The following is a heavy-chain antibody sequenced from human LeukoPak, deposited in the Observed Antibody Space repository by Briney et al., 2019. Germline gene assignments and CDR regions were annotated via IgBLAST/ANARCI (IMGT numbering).Heavy chain of an antibody. CDR3: ARAPRGIAAAGFDY. D-gene: IGHD6-13*01. V-gene: IGHV3-21*01. Sequence: PGGSLRLSCAASGFTFSSYSMNWVRQAPGKGLEWVSSISSSSSYIYYADSVKGRFTISRDNAKNSLYLQMNSLRAEDTAVYCCARAPRGIAAAGFDYWGQGTLVTVSS. J-gene: IGHJ4*02. CDR2: ISSSSSYI. CDR1: GFTFSSYS.